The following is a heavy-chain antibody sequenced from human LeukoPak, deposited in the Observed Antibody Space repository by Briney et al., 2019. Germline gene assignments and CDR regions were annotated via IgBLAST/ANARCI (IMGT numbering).Heavy chain of an antibody. V-gene: IGHV3-23*01. D-gene: IGHD2-15*01. CDR3: AKTLGYCSGGSCYSGVIDY. CDR1: GFTFSSSG. Sequence: GGSLRLSCAASGFTFSSSGMDWVRQAPGKGLEWVSAISGSGGSTYYADSTKGRFTISRDNSKNTLYLQMNSLRAEDTAVYYCAKTLGYCSGGSCYSGVIDYWGQGTLVTVSS. J-gene: IGHJ4*02. CDR2: ISGSGGST.